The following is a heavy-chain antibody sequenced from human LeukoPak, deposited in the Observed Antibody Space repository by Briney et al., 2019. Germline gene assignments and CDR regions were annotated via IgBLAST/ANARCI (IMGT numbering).Heavy chain of an antibody. Sequence: SETLSLTCTVSGGSINKYYWGWIRQPPGKGLEWIGSIYYSGSTYYNPSLKSRVTISVDTSKNQFSLKLSSVTAADTAVYYCARLRYSDVGATGFDYWGQGTLVTVSS. CDR3: ARLRYSDVGATGFDY. D-gene: IGHD3-9*01. CDR1: GGSINKYY. V-gene: IGHV4-39*07. CDR2: IYYSGST. J-gene: IGHJ4*02.